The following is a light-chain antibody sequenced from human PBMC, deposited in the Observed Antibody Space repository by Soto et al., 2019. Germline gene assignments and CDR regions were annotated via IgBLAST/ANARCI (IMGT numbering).Light chain of an antibody. CDR2: DTS. CDR1: NIGSKS. J-gene: IGLJ2*01. Sequence: SYELTQPPSVSVAPGQTARITCGGTNIGSKSVHWYQQKPGQAPVLVVYDTSDRPSGIPERFFGSNSGNTATLTINRVEAGDEADYYCQVWDISSDQRIFGGGTKVTVL. CDR3: QVWDISSDQRI. V-gene: IGLV3-21*02.